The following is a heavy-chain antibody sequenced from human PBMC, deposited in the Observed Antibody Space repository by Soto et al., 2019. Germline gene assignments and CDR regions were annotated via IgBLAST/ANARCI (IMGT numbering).Heavy chain of an antibody. D-gene: IGHD3-22*01. J-gene: IGHJ4*02. CDR3: AKDPWPYYYDSSGYYYGYYFDY. CDR2: ISGSGGST. V-gene: IGHV3-23*01. Sequence: LRLSFATSGFTFSSYAMSWVRQAPWKVLEWVSAISGSGGSTYYADAVKGRFTISRDNSKNTLYLQMNSLRAEDTAVYYCAKDPWPYYYDSSGYYYGYYFDYWGQGISVTVPT. CDR1: GFTFSSYA.